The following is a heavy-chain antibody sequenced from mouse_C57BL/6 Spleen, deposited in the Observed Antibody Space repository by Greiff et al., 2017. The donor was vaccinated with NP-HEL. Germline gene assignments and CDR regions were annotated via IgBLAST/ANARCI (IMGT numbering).Heavy chain of an antibody. D-gene: IGHD2-2*01. J-gene: IGHJ4*01. CDR3: ARAQGYDYAMDY. V-gene: IGHV5-4*03. Sequence: EVNVVESGGGLVKPGGSLKLSCAASGFTFSSYAMSWVRQTPEKRLEWVATISDGGSYTYYPDNVKGRFTISRDNAKNNLYLQMSHLKSEDTAMYYCARAQGYDYAMDYWGQGTSVTVSS. CDR2: ISDGGSYT. CDR1: GFTFSSYA.